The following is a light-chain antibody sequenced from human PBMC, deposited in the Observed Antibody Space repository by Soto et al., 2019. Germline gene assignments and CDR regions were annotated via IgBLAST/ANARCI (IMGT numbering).Light chain of an antibody. CDR1: QSLVHTDGNTY. CDR2: DAS. Sequence: DVVMTQSPLSLPVTLGQPASISCTSSQSLVHTDGNTYLSWYQQKPGQAPRLLIYDASTRATGIPDRFSGGGSGTEFTLTISSLQSEDFVVYYCQQYNSWPPITFGQGTRLEIK. CDR3: QQYNSWPPIT. V-gene: IGKV2-30*02. J-gene: IGKJ5*01.